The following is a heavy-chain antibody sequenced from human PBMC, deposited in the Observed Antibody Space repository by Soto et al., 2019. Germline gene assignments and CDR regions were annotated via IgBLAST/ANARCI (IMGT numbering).Heavy chain of an antibody. D-gene: IGHD3-3*01. CDR3: ARDFAYFDS. CDR2: VYHTGRT. V-gene: IGHV4-61*01. J-gene: IGHJ4*02. CDR1: GGSFKSGSYS. Sequence: SETLSLTCTVSGGSFKSGSYSWSWIRQPPGKGLEWIGYVYHTGRTSYNPSLKSRVSISTDTSKNQFSLNLDSVTAADTAVYFCARDFAYFDSWGQGTLVTGSS.